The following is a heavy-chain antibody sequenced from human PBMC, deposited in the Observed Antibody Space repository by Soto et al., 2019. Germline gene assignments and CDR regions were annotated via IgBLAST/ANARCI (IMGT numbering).Heavy chain of an antibody. J-gene: IGHJ4*02. V-gene: IGHV4-61*01. D-gene: IGHD3-9*01. CDR3: ARLEGLATISYYFDF. CDR2: IYYSGNT. Sequence: PSETLSLTCTVSGGSVSSGSYYWSWIRQPPGKGLEWIGYIYYSGNTNYNPSLKTRVTISVDTSKNQFSLRLNSVTAADSAVYFCARLEGLATISYYFDFWGQGAQVTVSS. CDR1: GGSVSSGSYY.